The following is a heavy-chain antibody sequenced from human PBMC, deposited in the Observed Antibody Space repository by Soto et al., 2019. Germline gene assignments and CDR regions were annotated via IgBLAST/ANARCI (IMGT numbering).Heavy chain of an antibody. Sequence: ASVKVSCKASGYTFPIYAMHWVRQAPGQRLEWMGWINVGNGNTKYSQKFQGRVTIMRDTSASTVYMELSSLRSEDTAIYYCARLHPYNYASHYHYPMAVWGQGTAVTVSS. J-gene: IGHJ6*02. CDR1: GYTFPIYA. D-gene: IGHD5-18*01. CDR3: ARLHPYNYASHYHYPMAV. CDR2: INVGNGNT. V-gene: IGHV1-3*01.